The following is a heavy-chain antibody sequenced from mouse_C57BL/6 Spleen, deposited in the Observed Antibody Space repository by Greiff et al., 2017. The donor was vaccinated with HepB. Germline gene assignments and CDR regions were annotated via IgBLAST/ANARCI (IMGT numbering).Heavy chain of an antibody. CDR2: IDPETGGT. J-gene: IGHJ2*02. CDR3: TRSRTDFDY. CDR1: GYTFTDYE. V-gene: IGHV1-15*01. Sequence: QVQLQQSGAELVRPGASVTLSCKASGYTFTDYEMHWVKQTPVHGLEWIGSIDPETGGTGYNQKFKGKAILTANNSSSTAYMELRSLTSEDSALYCYTRSRTDFDYWGQGTSLTVSS.